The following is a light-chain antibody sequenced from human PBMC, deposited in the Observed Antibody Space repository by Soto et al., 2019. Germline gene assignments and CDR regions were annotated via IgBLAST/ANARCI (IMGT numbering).Light chain of an antibody. CDR2: AVS. CDR3: YSYAGNTTFK. Sequence: QSVLTQPASVSGSPGQWITISCAGTNSDVGNYNLVSWYQHHPGKAPRLIIYAVSKRPSGISDRFSGSKSGSTASLTISGRQPEDEADYHCYSYAGNTTFKFGGGTKVTVL. V-gene: IGLV2-23*02. CDR1: NSDVGNYNL. J-gene: IGLJ2*01.